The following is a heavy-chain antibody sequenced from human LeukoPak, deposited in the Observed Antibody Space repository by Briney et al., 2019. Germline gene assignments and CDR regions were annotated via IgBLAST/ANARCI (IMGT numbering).Heavy chain of an antibody. V-gene: IGHV5-51*01. Sequence: GESLKISCKGSGYSFTSYWIGWVRQMPGKGLEWMGIIYPGDSDTRYSPSFQGQVTISADKSISTAYLQWSSLKASDTAMYYCARQGGPVGYCSGGNCYPFDIWGQGTMVTVSS. CDR1: GYSFTSYW. J-gene: IGHJ3*02. D-gene: IGHD2-15*01. CDR2: IYPGDSDT. CDR3: ARQGGPVGYCSGGNCYPFDI.